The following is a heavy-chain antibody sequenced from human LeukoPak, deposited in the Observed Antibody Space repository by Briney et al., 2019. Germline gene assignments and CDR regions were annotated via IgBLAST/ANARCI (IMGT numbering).Heavy chain of an antibody. CDR3: AKWGYSYGRYYYYGMDV. J-gene: IGHJ6*02. CDR2: IKQDGSEK. V-gene: IGHV3-7*01. CDR1: GFIFKDYW. D-gene: IGHD5-18*01. Sequence: GGSLRLSCAASGFIFKDYWMIWVRQAPGKGLEWVANIKQDGSEKYYVDSVRGRFTISGDNAKNSLYLQMNSLRAEDTAVYYCAKWGYSYGRYYYYGMDVWGQGTTVTVPS.